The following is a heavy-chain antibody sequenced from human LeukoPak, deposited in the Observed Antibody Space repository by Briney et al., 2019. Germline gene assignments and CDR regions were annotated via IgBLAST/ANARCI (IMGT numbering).Heavy chain of an antibody. CDR2: ISGDGNSS. D-gene: IGHD3-22*01. J-gene: IGHJ4*02. CDR3: AANFGAYYYDTSGYYGF. V-gene: IGHV3-43*02. CDR1: GFTFDDYA. Sequence: PSGGSLRLSCAASGFTFDDYAMHWVRQAPGKGLEWVSLISGDGNSSNYAASVKGRFTISRDNSENSLYLQMNSLRIEDTAFYYCAANFGAYYYDTSGYYGFWGQGTLVTVPS.